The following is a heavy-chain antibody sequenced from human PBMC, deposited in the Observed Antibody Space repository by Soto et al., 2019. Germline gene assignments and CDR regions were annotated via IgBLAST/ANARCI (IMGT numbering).Heavy chain of an antibody. CDR2: ITHSGST. CDR3: VTYYYGSSTYDFDS. D-gene: IGHD3-22*01. CDR1: GESSSGYD. J-gene: IGHJ4*02. Sequence: KPXEWLCRSCALYGESSSGYDWSWVRQPPGKGLEWIGQITHSGSTNYNPSIKSRVSISADTSKKQFSLKLSSVTAADTAVYYSVTYYYGSSTYDFDSWGQGTLVTVYS. V-gene: IGHV4-34*01.